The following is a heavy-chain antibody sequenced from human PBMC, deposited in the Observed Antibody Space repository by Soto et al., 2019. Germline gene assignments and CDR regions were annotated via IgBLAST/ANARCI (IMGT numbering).Heavy chain of an antibody. J-gene: IGHJ2*01. D-gene: IGHD2-21*01. CDR3: ARKVVGSTSRPDYWYFDL. Sequence: EVQLSESGGDSVQPGGSVRLSCAGSGFTFINYAMNWVRQAPGKGLEWVSTISVGGDATFFADSVRGRFSFSRDNSKNTVTLQMNSLGVDDTAVYYCARKVVGSTSRPDYWYFDLWGRGTLVTVSS. V-gene: IGHV3-23*01. CDR1: GFTFINYA. CDR2: ISVGGDAT.